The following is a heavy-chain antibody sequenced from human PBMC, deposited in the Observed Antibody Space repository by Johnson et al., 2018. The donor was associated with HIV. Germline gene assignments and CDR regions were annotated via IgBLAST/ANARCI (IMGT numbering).Heavy chain of an antibody. CDR1: GFTFSDYY. CDR2: ISSSCSTI. CDR3: AKGRGYDYDALDF. V-gene: IGHV3-11*01. D-gene: IGHD5-12*01. J-gene: IGHJ3*01. Sequence: QVQLVESGGGLIQPGGSLRLSCVASGFTFSDYYMSWIRQAPGKGLEWVSYISSSCSTIYYADSVHVRFTIPRDNANNSLYLQMSSLRAEDTAVYYCAKGRGYDYDALDFWGQGTMVTVSS.